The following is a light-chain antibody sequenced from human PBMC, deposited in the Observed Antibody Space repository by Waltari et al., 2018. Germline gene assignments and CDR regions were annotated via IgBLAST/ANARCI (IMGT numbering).Light chain of an antibody. Sequence: QSALTQPTSVSGSPGQSITISCTGTSRDVGFYNYVSWYQQYPGKVPQLLIYDVSDRPSGVSSLFSGSTSGNTASLTISGLQADDEADYYCNSYTGSSSWVFGGGTKVTVL. CDR2: DVS. CDR1: SRDVGFYNY. CDR3: NSYTGSSSWV. J-gene: IGLJ3*02. V-gene: IGLV2-14*01.